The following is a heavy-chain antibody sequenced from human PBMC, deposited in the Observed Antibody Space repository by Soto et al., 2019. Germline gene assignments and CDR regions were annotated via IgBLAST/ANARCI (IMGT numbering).Heavy chain of an antibody. V-gene: IGHV1-18*01. Sequence: QVQLVQSGGEVKKPGAAVKVSCKASGYTFTTFGIGWVRQAPGQGLEWMGWISAYSGNTEYPQKLQGRVTMTIDTPTSTTYMELRSLRSDDTAVYYCARAYCSGGSCYLDYWGQGALVTVSS. J-gene: IGHJ4*02. CDR1: GYTFTTFG. CDR3: ARAYCSGGSCYLDY. D-gene: IGHD2-15*01. CDR2: ISAYSGNT.